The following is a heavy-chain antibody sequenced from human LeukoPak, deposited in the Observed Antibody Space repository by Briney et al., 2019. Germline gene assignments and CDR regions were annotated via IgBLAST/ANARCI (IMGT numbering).Heavy chain of an antibody. V-gene: IGHV4-4*07. CDR1: GGSISSYY. D-gene: IGHD1-26*01. J-gene: IGHJ4*02. Sequence: SETLSLTCTVSGGSISSYYWSWIRQPAGKGLEWIGRIYSSGSTNYTPSLESRVTMSVDTSKNQFSLKLSSVTAADTAVYYCARGGRSGSYSFDCWGRGTLATVSS. CDR2: IYSSGST. CDR3: ARGGRSGSYSFDC.